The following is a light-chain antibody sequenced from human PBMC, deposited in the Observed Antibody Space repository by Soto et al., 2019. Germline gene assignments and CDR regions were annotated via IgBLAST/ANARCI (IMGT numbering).Light chain of an antibody. J-gene: IGLJ2*01. Sequence: QLVLTQSSSASASLGSSVNLTCTLSSGHSSYIIAWHQQQPGKAPRYLMKLEGSGSYNKGSGVPDRFSGSSSGADRYLTISNLQFEDEADYYCETWDSNTRLFGGGTKLTVL. CDR2: LEGSGSY. CDR1: SGHSSYI. V-gene: IGLV4-60*02. CDR3: ETWDSNTRL.